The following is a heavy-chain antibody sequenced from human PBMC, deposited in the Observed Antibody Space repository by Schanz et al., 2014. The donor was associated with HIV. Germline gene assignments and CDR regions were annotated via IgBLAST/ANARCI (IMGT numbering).Heavy chain of an antibody. D-gene: IGHD1-1*01. J-gene: IGHJ5*02. CDR1: GFTFSSSG. CDR2: MWYDESHK. CDR3: ARDQGTTWTSGGNWFDP. Sequence: QVQLVESGGGVVQPGRSLRLSCTASGFTFSSSGMHWVRQAPGKGLEWVAAMWYDESHKGYADSVKGRFTISRDNSKNTLYLQMNPLRAEDTAVYYCARDQGTTWTSGGNWFDPWGQGTLVTVSS. V-gene: IGHV3-33*01.